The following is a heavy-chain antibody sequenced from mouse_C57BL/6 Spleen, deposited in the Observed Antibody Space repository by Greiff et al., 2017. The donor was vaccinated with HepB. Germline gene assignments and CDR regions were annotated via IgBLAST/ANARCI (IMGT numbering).Heavy chain of an antibody. V-gene: IGHV5-17*01. CDR2: ISSGSSTI. CDR1: GFTFSDYG. Sequence: VQLQQSGGGLVKPGGSLKLSCAASGFTFSDYGMHWVRQAPEKGLEWVAYISSGSSTIYYADTVKGRFTISRDNAKNTLFLQMTSLRSEDTAMYYCARRTVVPDYYAMDYWGQGTSVTVSS. J-gene: IGHJ4*01. CDR3: ARRTVVPDYYAMDY. D-gene: IGHD1-1*01.